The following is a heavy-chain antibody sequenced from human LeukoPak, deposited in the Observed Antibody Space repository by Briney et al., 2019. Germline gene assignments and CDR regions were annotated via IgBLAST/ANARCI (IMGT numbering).Heavy chain of an antibody. CDR1: GFTFSSYS. CDR2: ISSSSTYI. V-gene: IGHV3-21*01. CDR3: GRDLYSSSWGYYYGMDV. D-gene: IGHD6-13*01. J-gene: IGHJ6*04. Sequence: PGGSLRLSCAASGFTFSSYSMNWVRQAPGKGLEWVSSISSSSTYIYYADSLKGRFTISRDNAKNSLYLQMNSLRAEDTAVYYCGRDLYSSSWGYYYGMDVWGKGTTVTVSS.